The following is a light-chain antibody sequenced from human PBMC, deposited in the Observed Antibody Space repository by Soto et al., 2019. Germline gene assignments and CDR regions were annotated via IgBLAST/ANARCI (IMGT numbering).Light chain of an antibody. Sequence: QAVVTQPASVSGSPGQSITISCTGTTNDVGGYNYVSWYQQHPGKAPKLLIFEVTSRPSGVSHRFSGSKSGNTASLTISALQAEDEADYFCNSYTSSTSLPYVFGTGTKLTV. CDR2: EVT. CDR1: TNDVGGYNY. CDR3: NSYTSSTSLPYV. V-gene: IGLV2-14*01. J-gene: IGLJ1*01.